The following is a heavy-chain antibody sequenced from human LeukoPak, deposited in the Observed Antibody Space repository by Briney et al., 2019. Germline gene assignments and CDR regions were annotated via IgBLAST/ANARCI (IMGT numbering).Heavy chain of an antibody. CDR1: GFTFDDYG. J-gene: IGHJ4*02. CDR3: ARKYSSGWYFDY. Sequence: GGSLRLSCAASGFTFDDYGVSWVRQAPGKGLEWVSGINWNGGSTGYADSVKGRFTISRDNAKNSLYLQMNSLRAEDTALYYCARKYSSGWYFDYWGQGTLVTVSS. CDR2: INWNGGST. D-gene: IGHD6-19*01. V-gene: IGHV3-20*04.